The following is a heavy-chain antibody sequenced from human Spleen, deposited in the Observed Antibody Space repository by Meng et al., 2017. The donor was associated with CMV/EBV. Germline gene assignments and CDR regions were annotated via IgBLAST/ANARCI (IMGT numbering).Heavy chain of an antibody. V-gene: IGHV3-48*04. CDR3: ARQDAFDI. CDR2: ITGSSSTT. Sequence: GESLKISCAASGFTFSSYDMHWVRQAPGKGLEWVSYITGSSSTTYYADSVKGRFTISRDNAKNSLSLQMNSLRVEDSAVYYCARQDAFDIWGQGTLVTVSS. J-gene: IGHJ3*02. CDR1: GFTFSSYD.